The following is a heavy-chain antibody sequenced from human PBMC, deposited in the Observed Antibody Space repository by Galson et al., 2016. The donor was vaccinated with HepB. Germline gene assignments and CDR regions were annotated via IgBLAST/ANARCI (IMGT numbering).Heavy chain of an antibody. CDR1: GGSISSFY. CDR2: IYYYGST. V-gene: IGHV4-59*01. Sequence: SETLSLTCSVSGGSISSFYWTWIRQPPGKGLEWIGHIYYYGSTRYNPSLKSRVTMSLDTSKNKPSLKLNSMTAADTAEYYCATGGYDNSYYFNSWGQGAMVTVSS. CDR3: ATGGYDNSYYFNS. J-gene: IGHJ4*02. D-gene: IGHD5-12*01.